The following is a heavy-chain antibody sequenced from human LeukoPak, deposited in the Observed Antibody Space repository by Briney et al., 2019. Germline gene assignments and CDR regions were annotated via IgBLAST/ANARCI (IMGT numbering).Heavy chain of an antibody. CDR3: AKVYYDFWSGYPAGAFDI. CDR2: ISGSGGST. J-gene: IGHJ3*02. CDR1: GFTFSSYA. D-gene: IGHD3-3*01. V-gene: IGHV3-23*01. Sequence: PGGSLRLSCAASGFTFSSYAMSWVRQAPGKGLEWVSAISGSGGSTYYADSVKGRFTISRDNSKITLYLQMNSLRAEDTAVYYCAKVYYDFWSGYPAGAFDIWGQGTMVTVSS.